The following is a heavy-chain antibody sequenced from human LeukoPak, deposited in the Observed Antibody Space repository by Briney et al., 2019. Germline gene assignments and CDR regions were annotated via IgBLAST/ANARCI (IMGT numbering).Heavy chain of an antibody. V-gene: IGHV3-23*01. CDR2: ISGSGGST. CDR1: GFTFSSYA. CDR3: ARGIQLWLLGYYYGMDV. D-gene: IGHD5-18*01. J-gene: IGHJ6*02. Sequence: PGGSLRLSCAASGFTFSSYAMSWVRQAPGKGLEWVSAISGSGGSTYYADSVKGRFTISRDNSKNTLYLQMNSLRAEDTAVYYCARGIQLWLLGYYYGMDVWGQGTTVTVSS.